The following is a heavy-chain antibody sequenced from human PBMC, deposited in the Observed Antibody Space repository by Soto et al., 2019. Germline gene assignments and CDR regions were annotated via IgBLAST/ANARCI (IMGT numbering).Heavy chain of an antibody. D-gene: IGHD2-2*01. J-gene: IGHJ6*02. CDR3: ARDRVTSPYCISTSCFGPYYYYYYGMDV. Sequence: ASVKVSCKASGYIFTSYYMHWVRQAPGQGLEWMGIINPSGGSTSYAQKFQGRVTMTRDTSTSTVYMELSSLRSEDTAVYYCARDRVTSPYCISTSCFGPYYYYYYGMDVWGQGTTVTVSS. CDR2: INPSGGST. CDR1: GYIFTSYY. V-gene: IGHV1-46*01.